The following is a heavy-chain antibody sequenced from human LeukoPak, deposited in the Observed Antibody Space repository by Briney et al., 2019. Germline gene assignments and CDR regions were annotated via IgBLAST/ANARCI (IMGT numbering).Heavy chain of an antibody. Sequence: PGGSLRLSCAASGFTFSHYPMHWVRQAPGKGLEWVAFIRYDGSNKYYADSVKGRFAISRDNSKNTLYLQMNSLRAEDTAVYYCARVRIAAGGYYFDYWGQGTLVTVSS. D-gene: IGHD6-13*01. CDR3: ARVRIAAGGYYFDY. V-gene: IGHV3-30*09. CDR1: GFTFSHYP. CDR2: IRYDGSNK. J-gene: IGHJ4*02.